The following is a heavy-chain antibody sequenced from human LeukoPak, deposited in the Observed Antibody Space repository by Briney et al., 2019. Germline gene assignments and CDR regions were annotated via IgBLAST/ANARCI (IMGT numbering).Heavy chain of an antibody. Sequence: GGSLRLSCAASGFTFSSYAMSRVRQAPGKGVGWVSAISGSGGSTYYADSVKGRFTISRDNSKNTLYLQMNSLRAEDTAVYYCAKDRHDIAARPGYFDYWGQGTLVTVSS. V-gene: IGHV3-23*01. CDR2: ISGSGGST. CDR3: AKDRHDIAARPGYFDY. J-gene: IGHJ4*02. CDR1: GFTFSSYA. D-gene: IGHD6-6*01.